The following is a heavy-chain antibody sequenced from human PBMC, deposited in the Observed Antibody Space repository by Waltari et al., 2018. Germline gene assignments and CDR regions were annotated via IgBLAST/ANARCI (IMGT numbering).Heavy chain of an antibody. J-gene: IGHJ6*02. V-gene: IGHV3-33*01. CDR3: ARDQYGESFYYAMNV. CDR2: IWYDGSKK. Sequence: QEKLVESGGGVVQSGRSLRLPCAASGFSFTNYGMHGVRQAPGKGLEWVAVIWYDGSKKYYADSVKGRFDISRDNSKNTLYLQMDSLRAEDTAVYFCARDQYGESFYYAMNVWGQGTAVTVSS. D-gene: IGHD1-26*01. CDR1: GFSFTNYG.